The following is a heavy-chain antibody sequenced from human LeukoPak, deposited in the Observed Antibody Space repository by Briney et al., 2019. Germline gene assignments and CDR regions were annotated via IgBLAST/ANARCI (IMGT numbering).Heavy chain of an antibody. CDR1: GGSISSSSYY. J-gene: IGHJ5*02. CDR2: IYYSGST. Sequence: PSETLSLTCTVSGGSISSSSYYWGWIRQPPGKGLEWIGSIYYSGSTYYNPSLKSRVTISVDTSKNQFSLKLSSVTAADTAVYYCARRADRGSYYVWFDPWGQGTLVTVSS. V-gene: IGHV4-39*01. CDR3: ARRADRGSYYVWFDP. D-gene: IGHD1-26*01.